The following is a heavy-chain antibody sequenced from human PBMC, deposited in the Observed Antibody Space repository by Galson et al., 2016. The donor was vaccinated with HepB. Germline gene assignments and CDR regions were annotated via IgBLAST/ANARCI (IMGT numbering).Heavy chain of an antibody. CDR1: GFTFDDYG. CDR2: INWNGGGT. Sequence: SLRLSCAASGFTFDDYGMNWVRQTPGKGLEWVSGINWNGGGTGYADSVKGRFTISRDNANKSLHLHMNSLRAEDTALYYCARRQRSATATGYYYYYGMDVWGQGTPVTVSS. CDR3: ARRQRSATATGYYYYYGMDV. V-gene: IGHV3-20*04. D-gene: IGHD4-17*01. J-gene: IGHJ6*02.